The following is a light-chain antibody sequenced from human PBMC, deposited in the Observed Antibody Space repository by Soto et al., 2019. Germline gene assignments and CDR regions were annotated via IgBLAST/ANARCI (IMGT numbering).Light chain of an antibody. V-gene: IGKV3D-15*01. CDR2: GAS. CDR1: QSISSN. CDR3: QQYNKWPAIT. Sequence: EIVRTQSPPTLSVSPGERAALSCRASQSISSNLAWYQQKPGQAPRLLIFGASTRATGIPARFSGSGSGTEFTLTISSLQSEDFAVYYRQQYNKWPAITFGQGTRLEIK. J-gene: IGKJ5*01.